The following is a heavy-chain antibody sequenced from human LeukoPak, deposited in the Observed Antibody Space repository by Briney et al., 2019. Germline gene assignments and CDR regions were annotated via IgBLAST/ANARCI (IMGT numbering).Heavy chain of an antibody. D-gene: IGHD2-15*01. Sequence: PGGSLRLSCAASGFTFSSYWMSWVRQAPGKGLEWVANIKQDGSEKYYVDSVKGRFTISRDNAKNSLYLQMNSLRAEDTAVYYCARVRYCSGGSCYFVDYWGQGTLVTVSS. CDR2: IKQDGSEK. V-gene: IGHV3-7*01. CDR3: ARVRYCSGGSCYFVDY. J-gene: IGHJ4*02. CDR1: GFTFSSYW.